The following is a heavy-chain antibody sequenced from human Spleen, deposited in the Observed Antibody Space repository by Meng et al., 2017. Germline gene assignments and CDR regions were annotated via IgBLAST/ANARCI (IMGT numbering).Heavy chain of an antibody. J-gene: IGHJ4*02. CDR2: IIPIFGTA. CDR1: GYNFPDYY. D-gene: IGHD5-18*01. V-gene: IGHV1-69*13. Sequence: SVKVSCKPSGYNFPDYYIHWVRQAPGQGLEWMGGIIPIFGTANYAQKFQGRVTITADESTSTAYMELSSLRSEDTAVYYCARVFSYGYSRSYYFDYWGQGTLVTVSS. CDR3: ARVFSYGYSRSYYFDY.